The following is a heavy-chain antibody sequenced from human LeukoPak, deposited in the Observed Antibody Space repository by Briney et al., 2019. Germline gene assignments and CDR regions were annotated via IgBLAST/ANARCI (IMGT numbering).Heavy chain of an antibody. V-gene: IGHV3-23*01. CDR3: AEGGSKGAYWFDP. CDR2: ISGSGGST. J-gene: IGHJ5*02. D-gene: IGHD3-16*01. CDR1: GFTFSSYA. Sequence: GGSLRLSCAASGFTFSSYAMSWVRQARGKGREWVSAISGSGGSTYYADSVKGRVTISRDNDKKTLYVKMNSLRAEDTAVYSCAEGGSKGAYWFDPWGQGTLVTVSS.